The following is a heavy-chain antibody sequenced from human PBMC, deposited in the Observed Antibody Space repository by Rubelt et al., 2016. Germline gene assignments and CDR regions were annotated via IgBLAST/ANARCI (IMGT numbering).Heavy chain of an antibody. CDR2: IYHSGST. CDR3: ATTTDGRFGGLDN. J-gene: IGHJ4*02. D-gene: IGHD3-16*01. V-gene: IGHV4-59*01. Sequence: QVQLQESGPGLVKPSETLSLTCTVSGGSISDYYCNWIRQPPGKGLEWIGYIYHSGSTNTSPSLTSRVTISLDTSNNQFSLNLRSVTAADTAVYYCATTTDGRFGGLDNWGQGTLVTVSS. CDR1: GGSISDYY.